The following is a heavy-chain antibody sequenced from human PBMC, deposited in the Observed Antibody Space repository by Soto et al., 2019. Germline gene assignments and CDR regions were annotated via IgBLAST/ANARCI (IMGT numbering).Heavy chain of an antibody. CDR3: AKPRIAAAGTRSAFDI. J-gene: IGHJ3*02. CDR2: ISYDGSNK. CDR1: GFTFSSYG. D-gene: IGHD6-13*01. Sequence: QVQLVESGGGVVQPGRSLRLSCAASGFTFSSYGMHWVRQAPGKGLEWVAVISYDGSNKYYADSVKGRFTISRDNSKNTLYLQMHSLRAEDTAVYYCAKPRIAAAGTRSAFDIWGQGTMVTVSS. V-gene: IGHV3-30*18.